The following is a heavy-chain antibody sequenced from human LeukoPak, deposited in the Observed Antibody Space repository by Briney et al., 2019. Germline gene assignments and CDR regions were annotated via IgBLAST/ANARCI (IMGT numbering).Heavy chain of an antibody. D-gene: IGHD2-2*01. CDR1: GGSISSYY. V-gene: IGHV4-59*01. CDR2: IYYSGST. CDR3: ARYTSSTSRYYYYYMDV. J-gene: IGHJ6*03. Sequence: ASETLSLTCTVSGGSISSYYWSWIRQPPGKGLEWIGYIYYSGSTNYNPSLKSRVTISVDTSKNQFSLKLSSVTAADTAVYYCARYTSSTSRYYYYYMDVWGKGTTVTVSS.